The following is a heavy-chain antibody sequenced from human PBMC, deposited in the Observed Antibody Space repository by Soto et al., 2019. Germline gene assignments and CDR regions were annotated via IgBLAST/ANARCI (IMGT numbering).Heavy chain of an antibody. J-gene: IGHJ4*02. CDR2: IRSKANSYAT. D-gene: IGHD2-15*01. Sequence: EVQLVESGGGLVQPGGSLKLSCAASGFTFSGSAMHWVRQASGKGLEWVGRIRSKANSYATAYAASVKGRFTISRDDSKNTAYLQMNSLKTEDTAVYYCTRPYCRGGSCYSFGWGQGTLVTVSS. V-gene: IGHV3-73*01. CDR1: GFTFSGSA. CDR3: TRPYCRGGSCYSFG.